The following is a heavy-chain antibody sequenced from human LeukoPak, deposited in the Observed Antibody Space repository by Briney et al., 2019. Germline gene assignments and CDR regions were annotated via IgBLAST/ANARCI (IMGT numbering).Heavy chain of an antibody. Sequence: PSETLSLTCTVSGASFSSGDQYWNWIRQRPGEGLEWIGSIHPSGTLYNNPSLESRVTISIDTSKNQFSLNLNSVTAADTAVYYCARVWAYSSSWTDYFDYWGQGTLVTVSS. CDR2: IHPSGTL. V-gene: IGHV4-31*03. J-gene: IGHJ4*02. D-gene: IGHD6-13*01. CDR3: ARVWAYSSSWTDYFDY. CDR1: GASFSSGDQY.